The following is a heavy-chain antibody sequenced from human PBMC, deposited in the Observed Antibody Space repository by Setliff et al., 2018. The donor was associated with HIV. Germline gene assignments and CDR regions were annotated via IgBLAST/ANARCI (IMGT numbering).Heavy chain of an antibody. CDR2: IHYSGRT. J-gene: IGHJ5*02. Sequence: LSLTCTVSGDSISSGGFYCNWFRQYPEKGLEWIGWIHYSGRTNFNPSLRSRATISYDTSKNQFSLNLTSVTAADTAVYYCARAPFRGGSFGWFDPWGQGTLVTVSS. D-gene: IGHD2-15*01. CDR3: ARAPFRGGSFGWFDP. CDR1: GDSISSGGFY. V-gene: IGHV4-31*03.